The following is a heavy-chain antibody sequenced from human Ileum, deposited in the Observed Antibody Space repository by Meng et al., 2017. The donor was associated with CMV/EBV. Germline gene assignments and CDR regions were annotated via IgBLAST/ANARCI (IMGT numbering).Heavy chain of an antibody. V-gene: IGHV3-23*01. J-gene: IGHJ4*02. CDR1: GFTVTDYD. CDR3: AKQKKYTNGWHFDY. D-gene: IGHD6-19*01. Sequence: GESLKISCASSGFTVTDYDMGWVRQAPGQGLEWVSAIRNGEDTTYYADSVKGRFTISRDSSKNTLFLQMSSLRADDTAIYYCAKQKKYTNGWHFDYWGQGTLVTVSS. CDR2: IRNGEDTT.